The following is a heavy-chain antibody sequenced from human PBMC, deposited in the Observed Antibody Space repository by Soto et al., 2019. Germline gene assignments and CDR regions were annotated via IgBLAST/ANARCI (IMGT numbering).Heavy chain of an antibody. CDR2: IYYSGST. CDR1: GGSISSGGYY. Sequence: SETLSLTCTVSGGSISSGGYYWSWIRQHPGKGLEWIGYIYYSGSTYYNPSLKSRVTISVDTSKNQFSLKLSSVTAADTAVYYCARESLVRGVIITGFDYWGQGTLVTVS. CDR3: ARESLVRGVIITGFDY. D-gene: IGHD3-10*01. V-gene: IGHV4-31*03. J-gene: IGHJ4*02.